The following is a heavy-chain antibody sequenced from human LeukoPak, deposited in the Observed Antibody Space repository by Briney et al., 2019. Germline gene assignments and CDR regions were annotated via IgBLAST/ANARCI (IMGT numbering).Heavy chain of an antibody. V-gene: IGHV3-23*01. Sequence: GGSLRLSCAASGFTFSSYAMHWVRQAPGKGLEWVSPISGSGSSTYYADSVKGRFTISRDNSKNTLCLQMNSLRAEDTAVYYCAKGVAVASPYYFDYWGQGTLVTVSS. J-gene: IGHJ4*02. CDR3: AKGVAVASPYYFDY. CDR2: ISGSGSST. CDR1: GFTFSSYA. D-gene: IGHD6-19*01.